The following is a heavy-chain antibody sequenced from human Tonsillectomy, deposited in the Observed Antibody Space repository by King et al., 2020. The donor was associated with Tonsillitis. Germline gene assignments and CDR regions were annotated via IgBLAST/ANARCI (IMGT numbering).Heavy chain of an antibody. D-gene: IGHD3-16*02. J-gene: IGHJ3*02. Sequence: VQLQQWGAGLLKPSETLSLTCAVYGGSFSGYYWSWIRQPPGKGLEFIGEINHSGSTNYNPSLKSRVTISVDTSKNQFSLKLNSVTAADTAVYYCAGGGMITFGGVIVQDAFDIWGQGTMVTVSS. CDR3: AGGGMITFGGVIVQDAFDI. CDR2: INHSGST. V-gene: IGHV4-34*01. CDR1: GGSFSGYY.